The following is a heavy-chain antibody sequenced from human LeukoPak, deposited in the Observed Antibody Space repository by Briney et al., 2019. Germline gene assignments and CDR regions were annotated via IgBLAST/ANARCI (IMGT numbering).Heavy chain of an antibody. V-gene: IGHV3-9*01. Sequence: GRSLRLSCAASGFTFDDYAMHWVRQAPGKGLEWVSGISWNSGSIGYADSVKGRFTISRDNAKNSLYLQMNSLRAEDTAVYYCARDRGIVVVPAAIWGQGTLVTVSS. D-gene: IGHD2-2*01. CDR2: ISWNSGSI. CDR3: ARDRGIVVVPAAI. CDR1: GFTFDDYA. J-gene: IGHJ4*02.